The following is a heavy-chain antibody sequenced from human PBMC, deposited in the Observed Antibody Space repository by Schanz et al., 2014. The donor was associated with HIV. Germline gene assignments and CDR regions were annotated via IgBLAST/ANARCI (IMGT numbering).Heavy chain of an antibody. CDR3: XXXXXPNYDFWSGSIGVIGXXV. D-gene: IGHD3-3*01. J-gene: IGHJ6*02. Sequence: VQLVESGGGVVQPGRSLRLSCAASGFTFSSYGMHCVRQAPGKGLEWVAVIWYDGSNKYYADSVKGRFTISRDNSKNTLYLQXXXLRAEDTAVYYCXXXXXPNYDFWSGSIGVIGXXVWGQGTXXXVSS. CDR1: GFTFSSYG. CDR2: IWYDGSNK. V-gene: IGHV3-33*01.